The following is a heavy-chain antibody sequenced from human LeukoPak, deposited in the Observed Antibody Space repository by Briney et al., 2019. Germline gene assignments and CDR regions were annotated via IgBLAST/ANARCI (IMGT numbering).Heavy chain of an antibody. Sequence: ASVKVSCKVSGYTLTELSMHWVRQAPGKGLEWMGGFDPEDGETTYAQKFQGRVTMTEDTSTDTAYMELSSLRSEDTAVYYCATDRYCSSTSCYDFDYWGQGTLVTVSS. J-gene: IGHJ4*02. D-gene: IGHD2-2*01. CDR3: ATDRYCSSTSCYDFDY. CDR2: FDPEDGET. V-gene: IGHV1-24*01. CDR1: GYTLTELS.